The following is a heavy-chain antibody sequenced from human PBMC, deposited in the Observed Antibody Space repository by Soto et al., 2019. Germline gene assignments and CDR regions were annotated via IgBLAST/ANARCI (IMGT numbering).Heavy chain of an antibody. V-gene: IGHV5-51*01. Sequence: GESLKISCKGSGYSFTSYWIGWVRQMPGKGLEWMGIIYPGDSDTRYSPSFQGQVTISADKSNSTAYLQWSSLKASDTAMYYCARRAEYSSSSSPGNFDYWGQGTLVTVSS. CDR3: ARRAEYSSSSSPGNFDY. CDR1: GYSFTSYW. J-gene: IGHJ4*02. CDR2: IYPGDSDT. D-gene: IGHD6-6*01.